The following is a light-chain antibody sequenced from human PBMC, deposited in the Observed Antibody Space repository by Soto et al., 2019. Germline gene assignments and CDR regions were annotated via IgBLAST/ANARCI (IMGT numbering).Light chain of an antibody. CDR3: QQYGSSPRT. CDR1: QYVSSSS. J-gene: IGKJ1*01. Sequence: ELELTQSPGTLSLSPGERATLSCRASQYVSSSSLAWYQQKRGQAPRLLIHDASSRATGIPDRFSGSGSGTDFTLTISRLEPEDFAVYYCQQYGSSPRTFGQGTKVDIK. V-gene: IGKV3-20*01. CDR2: DAS.